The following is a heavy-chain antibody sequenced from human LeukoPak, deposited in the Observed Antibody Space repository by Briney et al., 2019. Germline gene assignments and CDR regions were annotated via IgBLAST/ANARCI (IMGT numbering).Heavy chain of an antibody. J-gene: IGHJ4*02. CDR1: GFAFSSYW. CDR3: SSQPAVLDLDC. D-gene: IGHD6-19*01. Sequence: GGSLRLSCAASGFAFSSYWMTWVRQSPGKGLEWVANIKPDGSGKNYVDSVKGRFSISRDNAKNSLYLQMKGLRVEDTAVYYCSSQPAVLDLDCWGQGALVTVSS. V-gene: IGHV3-7*01. CDR2: IKPDGSGK.